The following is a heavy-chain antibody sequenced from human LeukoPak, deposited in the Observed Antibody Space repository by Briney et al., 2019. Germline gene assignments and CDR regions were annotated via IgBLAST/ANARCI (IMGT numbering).Heavy chain of an antibody. V-gene: IGHV3-9*01. J-gene: IGHJ3*02. Sequence: GGSLRLSCSVSGFTFDDYAMHWVRQAPGKGLEWVSGISWNSGRIGYADSVKGRFTISRDNAKNSLYLQMNSLRADDTALYYCAKEYCYGGSCPGWTFDIWGQGTMVTVSS. CDR1: GFTFDDYA. D-gene: IGHD2-15*01. CDR2: ISWNSGRI. CDR3: AKEYCYGGSCPGWTFDI.